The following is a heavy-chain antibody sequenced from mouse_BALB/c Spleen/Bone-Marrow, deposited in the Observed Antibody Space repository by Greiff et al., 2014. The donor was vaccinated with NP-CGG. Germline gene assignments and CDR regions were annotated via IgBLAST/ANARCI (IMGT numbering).Heavy chain of an antibody. CDR2: INPSTGYT. CDR1: GYTFTSYW. J-gene: IGHJ3*01. CDR3: ARRLNWDWFAY. D-gene: IGHD4-1*01. Sequence: QVQLQQPGAELAKPGASVKMSCKASGYTFTSYWMHWVKQRPGQGLEWIGYINPSTGYTDCNQKFKDKATLTADKSSSTAYMQLSSLTSEDSAVYYCARRLNWDWFAYWGQGTLVTVSA. V-gene: IGHV1-7*01.